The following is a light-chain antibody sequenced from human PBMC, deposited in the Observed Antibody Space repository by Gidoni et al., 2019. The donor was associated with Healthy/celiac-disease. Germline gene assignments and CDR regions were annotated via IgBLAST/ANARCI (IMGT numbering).Light chain of an antibody. V-gene: IGLV1-40*01. J-gene: IGLJ3*02. CDR1: SSNSGAGYD. CDR3: QSYDSSLSGSV. Sequence: QSVLTQPPSVSEAPGQRVTISCTGSSSNSGAGYDVHWYQQLPGTAPKLLIYGNSNRPSGVPDRFSGSKSGTSASLAITGLQAEDEADYYCQSYDSSLSGSVFGGGTKLTVL. CDR2: GNS.